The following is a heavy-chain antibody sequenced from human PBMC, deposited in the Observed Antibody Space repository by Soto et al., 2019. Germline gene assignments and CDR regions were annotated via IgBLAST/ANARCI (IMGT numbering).Heavy chain of an antibody. D-gene: IGHD2-2*01. V-gene: IGHV3-33*01. Sequence: QVQLVESGGGVVQPGRSLRLSCAASGFTFSSYGMHWVRQAPGKGLEWVAVIWYDGSNKYYADSVKGRFTISRDNSKNTLYLQMNSLRAEDTAVYYCARDSKWEYQLPPGSYYYYMDVWGKGTTVTVSS. CDR1: GFTFSSYG. J-gene: IGHJ6*03. CDR3: ARDSKWEYQLPPGSYYYYMDV. CDR2: IWYDGSNK.